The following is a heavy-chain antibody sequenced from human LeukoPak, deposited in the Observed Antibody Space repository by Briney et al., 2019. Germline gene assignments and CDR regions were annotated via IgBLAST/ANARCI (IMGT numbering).Heavy chain of an antibody. CDR2: INDDGRNI. CDR3: ARVPGYSGYFYGMDV. V-gene: IGHV3-74*01. D-gene: IGHD5-12*01. CDR1: GFTFSSDW. Sequence: GGSLRLSCAASGFTFSSDWMHWVRQAPGKGLVCVSRINDDGRNIGYADSVKGRFTISRDNAKNTLYLQMNSLRAEDTAVYYCARVPGYSGYFYGMDVWGQGTTVTVSS. J-gene: IGHJ6*02.